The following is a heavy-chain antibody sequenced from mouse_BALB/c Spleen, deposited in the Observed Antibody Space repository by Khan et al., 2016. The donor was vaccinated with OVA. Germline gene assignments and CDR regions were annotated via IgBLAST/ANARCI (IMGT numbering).Heavy chain of an antibody. J-gene: IGHJ3*01. D-gene: IGHD1-1*01. CDR3: TRGGYGSFGY. CDR2: INPSSGYN. CDR1: GYSFTSYM. V-gene: IGHV1-4*01. Sequence: QVQLQQSGAELARPGASVKMSCKASGYSFTSYMMHWVKQRPGQGLEWIGDINPSSGYNNYNQKFKDKATLTADKSSRTAYMQLSSLTSEDSAVYYCTRGGYGSFGYWGQGPLVTVSA.